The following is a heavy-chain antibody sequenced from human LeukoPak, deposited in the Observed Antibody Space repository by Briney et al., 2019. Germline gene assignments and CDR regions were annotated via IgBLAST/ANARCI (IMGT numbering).Heavy chain of an antibody. D-gene: IGHD6-13*01. CDR1: VFTFSSYS. Sequence: PGGSLRLSCAASVFTFSSYSMNWVRQAPGEGLKCVSSISSSSSYIYYAGSVKGRFTISRDNAKNSLYLQMNSLRAEDTAVYYCARDGAGTFDYWGQGTLVTVSS. CDR2: ISSSSSYI. J-gene: IGHJ4*02. V-gene: IGHV3-21*01. CDR3: ARDGAGTFDY.